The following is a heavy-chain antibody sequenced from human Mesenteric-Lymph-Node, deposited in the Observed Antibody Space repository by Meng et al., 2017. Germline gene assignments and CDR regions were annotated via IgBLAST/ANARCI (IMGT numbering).Heavy chain of an antibody. CDR2: IHSSGST. D-gene: IGHD3-10*01. J-gene: IGHJ5*02. V-gene: IGHV4-31*03. CDR1: GGFMSSGGYY. Sequence: QVQPTEWGPGPVKPSQTLSLTFTVSGGFMSSGGYYWSWIRQHPGKGLEWIGYIHSSGSTYYTPSLRSRLTISVDTSKNQFSLKLSSVTAADTAVYYCARASYGSGSPLGESWFDPWGQGTLVTVSS. CDR3: ARASYGSGSPLGESWFDP.